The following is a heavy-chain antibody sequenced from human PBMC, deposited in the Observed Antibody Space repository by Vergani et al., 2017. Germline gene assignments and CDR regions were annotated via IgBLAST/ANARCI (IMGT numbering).Heavy chain of an antibody. Sequence: QLQLQESGPGLVKPSATLSLTCSVSGASIRSSNYYWGWIRQPPGKGLEWIASIYYSGSTNYNPYLKSRVTISVDTSKNQFSLKLSSVTAADTAVYYCARLYYDFWSGRGDWFDPWGQGTLVTVSS. CDR3: ARLYYDFWSGRGDWFDP. CDR1: GASIRSSNYY. J-gene: IGHJ5*02. V-gene: IGHV4-39*07. CDR2: IYYSGST. D-gene: IGHD3-3*01.